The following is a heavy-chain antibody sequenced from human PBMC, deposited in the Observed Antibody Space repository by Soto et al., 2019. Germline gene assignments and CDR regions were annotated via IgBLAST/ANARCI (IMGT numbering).Heavy chain of an antibody. Sequence: ASVKVSCKASGYTFISYEINWVRQATGQGLEWMGWMNPNSGNTGYAQKFQGRVTMTRNTSISTAYMELSSLRSEDTAVYYCARGQEYLGAFDIWGQGTMVTVSS. CDR2: MNPNSGNT. J-gene: IGHJ3*02. CDR1: GYTFISYE. CDR3: ARGQEYLGAFDI. V-gene: IGHV1-8*01.